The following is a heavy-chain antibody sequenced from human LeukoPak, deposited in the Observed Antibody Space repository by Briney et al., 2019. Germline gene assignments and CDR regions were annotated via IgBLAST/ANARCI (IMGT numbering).Heavy chain of an antibody. CDR2: IYYSGST. J-gene: IGHJ4*02. CDR1: GGSISSGGYY. D-gene: IGHD3-9*01. V-gene: IGHV4-31*03. Sequence: SQTLSLTCTVSGGSISSGGYYWSWIRQHPGKGLEWIGYIYYSGSTNYNPSLKSRVTISVDTSKNQFSLKLSSVTAADTAVYYCARGNILTGYSLGYWGQGTLVTVSS. CDR3: ARGNILTGYSLGY.